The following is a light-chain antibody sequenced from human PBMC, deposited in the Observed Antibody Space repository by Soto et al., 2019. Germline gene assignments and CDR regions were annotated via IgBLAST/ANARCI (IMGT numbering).Light chain of an antibody. CDR1: QSITRW. CDR2: KAS. Sequence: DIQMTQSPSTLSASVGDRVTITCRASQSITRWLAWYQQKPGKAPKLLIYKASNLGGGVPSRFSGDGSGTEFTLTISSLPPEGSATYYCQEYNSYSSFGPGTKVDIK. CDR3: QEYNSYSS. J-gene: IGKJ3*01. V-gene: IGKV1-5*03.